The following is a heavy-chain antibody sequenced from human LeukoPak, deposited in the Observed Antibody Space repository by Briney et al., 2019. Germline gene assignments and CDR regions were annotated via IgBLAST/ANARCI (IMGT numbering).Heavy chain of an antibody. CDR3: ARGQVGRAGTFRIWAYFDH. V-gene: IGHV4-34*01. CDR2: INHSGST. Sequence: SETLSLTCAVYGGSFSGYYWSWIRQPPGKGLEWIGEINHSGSTNYNPSLKSRVTISVDTSKNQFSLKLSSVTAADTAVYYCARGQVGRAGTFRIWAYFDHWGQGTLVIVSS. D-gene: IGHD6-19*01. J-gene: IGHJ4*02. CDR1: GGSFSGYY.